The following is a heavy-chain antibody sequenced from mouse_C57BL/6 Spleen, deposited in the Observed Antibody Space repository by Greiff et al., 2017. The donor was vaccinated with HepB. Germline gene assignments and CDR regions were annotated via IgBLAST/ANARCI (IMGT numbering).Heavy chain of an antibody. Sequence: EVQLQQSGPGLVKPSQSLSLTCSVTGYSITSGYYWNWIRQFPGNKLEWMGYISYDGSNNYNPSLKNRISITRDTSKNQFFLKLNSVTTEDTSTYYCARALITEFAYWGQGTLVTVSA. CDR3: ARALITEFAY. V-gene: IGHV3-6*01. CDR2: ISYDGSN. CDR1: GYSITSGYY. D-gene: IGHD1-1*01. J-gene: IGHJ3*01.